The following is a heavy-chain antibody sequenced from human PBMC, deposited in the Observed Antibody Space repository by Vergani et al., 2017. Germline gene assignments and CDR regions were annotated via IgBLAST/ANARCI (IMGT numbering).Heavy chain of an antibody. CDR1: GFTFSSYA. V-gene: IGHV3-23*01. D-gene: IGHD4-23*01. Sequence: EVQLLESGGNLIQPGGSLRLSCGASGFTFSSYAMTWVRLAPGKGLQWVSAISCSGGNTFYTDSVKGRFTISRDNSKDTLYLQMNSLRVEDTAIYYCAKARDPNCKGGKCYSYDYGLDLWGQGTTVTVSS. J-gene: IGHJ6*02. CDR3: AKARDPNCKGGKCYSYDYGLDL. CDR2: ISCSGGNT.